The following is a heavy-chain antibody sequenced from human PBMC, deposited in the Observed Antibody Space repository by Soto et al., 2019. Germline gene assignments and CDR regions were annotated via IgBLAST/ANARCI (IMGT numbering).Heavy chain of an antibody. J-gene: IGHJ4*02. D-gene: IGHD5-18*01. V-gene: IGHV3-23*01. CDR3: PTALWIQLWSFDY. Sequence: PGGSLRLSCAASGFTFSSYAMSWVRQAPGKGLEWVSAISGSGGSTYYADSVKGRFTISRDNSKNTLYLQMNSLRAEDTAVYYCPTALWIQLWSFDYWGQGALVNVSS. CDR2: ISGSGGST. CDR1: GFTFSSYA.